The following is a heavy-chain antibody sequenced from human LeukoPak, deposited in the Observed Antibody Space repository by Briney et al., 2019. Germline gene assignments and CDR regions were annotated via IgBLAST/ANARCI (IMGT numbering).Heavy chain of an antibody. CDR2: ISYDGSNK. V-gene: IGHV3-30-3*01. J-gene: IGHJ6*01. CDR3: ARGSDLVGAKHQTGMDV. CDR1: GFTFSSYA. Sequence: GGSLRLPCAASGFTFSSYAMHWVRQAPGKGLGGVAVISYDGSNKYYADSVKGRFTISRDNSKNTLYLQMNSLRAEDTAVYYCARGSDLVGAKHQTGMDVWGQGTTVTVSS. D-gene: IGHD1-26*01.